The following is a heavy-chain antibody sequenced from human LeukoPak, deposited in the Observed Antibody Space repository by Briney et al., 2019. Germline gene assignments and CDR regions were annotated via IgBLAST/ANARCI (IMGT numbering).Heavy chain of an antibody. CDR3: ATGSRYTYYYYYGMDV. D-gene: IGHD3-16*02. CDR2: MNPNSGNT. Sequence: GASVKVSCKASGYTLTSYDINWVRQATGQGLEWMGWMNPNSGNTGYAQKFQGRVTMTRNTSISTAYMELSSLRSEDTAVYYCATGSRYTYYYYYGMDVWGQGTTVTVSS. J-gene: IGHJ6*02. CDR1: GYTLTSYD. V-gene: IGHV1-8*01.